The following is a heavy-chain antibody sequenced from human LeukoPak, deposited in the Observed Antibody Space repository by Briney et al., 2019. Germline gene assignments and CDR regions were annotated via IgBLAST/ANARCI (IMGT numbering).Heavy chain of an antibody. CDR2: ISYDGSNK. V-gene: IGHV3-30*04. J-gene: IGHJ3*02. Sequence: SGRSLRLSCAASGFTFSSYAMHWVRQAPGKGLEWVAVISYDGSNKYYADSVKGRFTISRDNSKNTLYLQMNSLRAEDTAVYYCAKDAVLYYDILTARSDAFDIWGQGTMVTVSS. CDR1: GFTFSSYA. D-gene: IGHD3-9*01. CDR3: AKDAVLYYDILTARSDAFDI.